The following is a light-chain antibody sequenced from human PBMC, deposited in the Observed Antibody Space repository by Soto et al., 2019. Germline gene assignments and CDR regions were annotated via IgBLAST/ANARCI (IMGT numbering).Light chain of an antibody. V-gene: IGLV2-8*01. CDR2: EVS. J-gene: IGLJ3*02. CDR1: SSDVGGYNY. Sequence: QSALTQPPSASGSPGQSVTISCTGTSSDVGGYNYVSWYQQHPGKAPKFMIYEVSKRPSGVPERFSGSKSGNTASLTVSGLQAEDEADYYCSSFAGNNIWVFGGGTKVTVL. CDR3: SSFAGNNIWV.